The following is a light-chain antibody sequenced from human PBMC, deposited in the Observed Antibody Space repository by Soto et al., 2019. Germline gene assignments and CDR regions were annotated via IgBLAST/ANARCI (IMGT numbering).Light chain of an antibody. J-gene: IGKJ1*01. V-gene: IGKV3-20*01. Sequence: EIVLTQSPAILSLSPGERATLSCRTNQTVSTYLALYQHKPGQAPRLLIYGASSRATGIPDRFSGSGSGTDFTLTISRLEPEDFAVYYCQQYGSSGTFGQGTKVE. CDR3: QQYGSSGT. CDR1: QTVSTY. CDR2: GAS.